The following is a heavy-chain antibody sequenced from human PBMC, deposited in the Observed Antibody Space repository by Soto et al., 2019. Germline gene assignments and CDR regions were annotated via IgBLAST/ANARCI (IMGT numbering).Heavy chain of an antibody. Sequence: PGESLKISCKGSGHSFTSYWISWVRQMPGKGLEWMGRIDPSDSYTNYSPSFQGHVTISADKSISTAYLQWSSLKASDTAMYYCASWSSGYGALDAFDIWGQGTMVTVSS. CDR1: GHSFTSYW. CDR2: IDPSDSYT. V-gene: IGHV5-10-1*01. D-gene: IGHD3-22*01. J-gene: IGHJ3*02. CDR3: ASWSSGYGALDAFDI.